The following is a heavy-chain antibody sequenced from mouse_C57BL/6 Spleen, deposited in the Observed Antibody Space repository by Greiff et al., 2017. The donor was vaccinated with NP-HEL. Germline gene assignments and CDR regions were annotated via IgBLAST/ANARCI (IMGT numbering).Heavy chain of an antibody. CDR3: ARSLFYYYAMDY. CDR1: GYTFTSYW. D-gene: IGHD6-5*01. Sequence: QVQLQQPGAELVRPGTSVKLSCKASGYTFTSYWMHWVKQRPGQGLEWIGVIDPSDSYTNYNQKFKGKATLTVDTSSSTAYMQLSSLTSEDSAVYYCARSLFYYYAMDYWGQGTSVTVSS. J-gene: IGHJ4*01. V-gene: IGHV1-59*01. CDR2: IDPSDSYT.